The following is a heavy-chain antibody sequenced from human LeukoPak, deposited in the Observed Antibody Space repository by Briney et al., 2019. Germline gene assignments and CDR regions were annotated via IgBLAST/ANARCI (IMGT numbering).Heavy chain of an antibody. Sequence: PGGSLRLSCAASGFTFSSYSMNWVRQAPGKGLEWVSSISSSSSYIYYADSVKGRFTISRDNAKNSLYLQMNSLRAEDTAVYYCARDVMKRGYSYGYSTYWGQGTLVTVSS. J-gene: IGHJ4*02. CDR2: ISSSSSYI. CDR3: ARDVMKRGYSYGYSTY. V-gene: IGHV3-21*01. CDR1: GFTFSSYS. D-gene: IGHD5-18*01.